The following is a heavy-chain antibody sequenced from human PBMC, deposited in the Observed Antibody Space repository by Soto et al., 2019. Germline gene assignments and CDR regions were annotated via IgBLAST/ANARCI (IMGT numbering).Heavy chain of an antibody. J-gene: IGHJ4*02. CDR3: EKADKRGVYDILTGYCCFDY. D-gene: IGHD3-9*01. CDR1: GFTFSSYA. V-gene: IGHV3-23*01. Sequence: GGSLRLSCAASGFTFSSYAMSWVRQAPGKGLEWVSAISGSGGSTYYADSVKGRFTISRDKSKNMLYLQMNSLSAEDTAVYYCEKADKRGVYDILTGYCCFDYWGQGTLVTVSS. CDR2: ISGSGGST.